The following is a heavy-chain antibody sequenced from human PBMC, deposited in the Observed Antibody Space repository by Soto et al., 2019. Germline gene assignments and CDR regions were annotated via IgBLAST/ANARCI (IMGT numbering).Heavy chain of an antibody. CDR1: GFTFSNFA. J-gene: IGHJ4*02. V-gene: IGHV3-23*01. CDR2: VSATAGTT. CDR3: AKDRLAGGFDY. Sequence: GGPLRLSCAASGFTFSNFAMSWVRQAPGKGLEWVSLVSATAGTTYYTDSVKGRFTVSRDNSRNTVYLQMNSLRADDTAVYYCAKDRLAGGFDYWGQGTLVTVSS. D-gene: IGHD3-16*01.